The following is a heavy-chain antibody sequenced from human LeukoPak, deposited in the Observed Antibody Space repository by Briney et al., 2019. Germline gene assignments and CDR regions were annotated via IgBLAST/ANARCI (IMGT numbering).Heavy chain of an antibody. CDR3: AREADIVSFDL. CDR1: GYTFTVNH. D-gene: IGHD3-16*02. J-gene: IGHJ2*01. V-gene: IGHV1-2*02. CDR2: NDPNSGGT. Sequence: ASVKVSCKASGYTFTVNHVHWVRQAPGQGLEWMGWNDPNSGGTKYAQKFQDRVAMTCDTSISTAYMELSGLRSDDTAVYFCAREADIVSFDLWGRGTRVTVSS.